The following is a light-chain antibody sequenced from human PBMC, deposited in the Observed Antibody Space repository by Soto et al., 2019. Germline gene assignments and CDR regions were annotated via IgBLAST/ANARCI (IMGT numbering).Light chain of an antibody. CDR3: QQLNTYPRT. V-gene: IGKV1-5*01. Sequence: DIQMTQSPSTLSGSVGDRVTITCRASQTISSWLAWYQQKPGKAPKLLIYAASSLQSGVPPRFSGSGSGTDFTLTISRLQPEDFATYYCQQLNTYPRTFGPGTKVDIK. CDR2: AAS. J-gene: IGKJ3*01. CDR1: QTISSW.